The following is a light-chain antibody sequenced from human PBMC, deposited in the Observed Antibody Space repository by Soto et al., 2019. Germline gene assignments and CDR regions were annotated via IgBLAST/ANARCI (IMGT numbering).Light chain of an antibody. CDR2: KAS. CDR1: QSISSW. V-gene: IGKV1-5*03. J-gene: IGKJ1*01. Sequence: DIQMTQSPSTLSASVGDRVTITCRASQSISSWLAWYQQKPGKAPKLLIYKASSLESGVPSRFSCSGSGTEFTITISSLQPDDFATYYCQQYNSYSTCGKGTKVQIK. CDR3: QQYNSYST.